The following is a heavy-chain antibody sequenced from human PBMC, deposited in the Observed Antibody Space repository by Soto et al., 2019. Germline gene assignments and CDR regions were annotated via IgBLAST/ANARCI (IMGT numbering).Heavy chain of an antibody. CDR3: ARDLSDYYDSSGSSGY. CDR1: GFTFSSYG. Sequence: GGSLRLSCAASGFTFSSYGMHWVRQAPGKGLEWVAVIWYDGSNKYYADSVKGRFTISRDNSKNTLYLQMNSLRSEDTAVYYCARDLSDYYDSSGSSGYWGQGTLVTVSS. CDR2: IWYDGSNK. V-gene: IGHV3-33*01. D-gene: IGHD3-22*01. J-gene: IGHJ4*02.